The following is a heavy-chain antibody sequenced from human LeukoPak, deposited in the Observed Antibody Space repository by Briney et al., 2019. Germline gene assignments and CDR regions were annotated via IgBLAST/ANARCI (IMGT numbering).Heavy chain of an antibody. Sequence: PSETLSLTCAVYGGSFSGYYWSWIRQPPGKGLEWIGEINHSGSTNYNPSLKSRVTISVDTSKNQFSLKLSSVTAADTAVYYCARGTVDTAMVNWGQGTLVTVSS. CDR1: GGSFSGYY. CDR2: INHSGST. J-gene: IGHJ4*02. D-gene: IGHD5-18*01. CDR3: ARGTVDTAMVN. V-gene: IGHV4-34*01.